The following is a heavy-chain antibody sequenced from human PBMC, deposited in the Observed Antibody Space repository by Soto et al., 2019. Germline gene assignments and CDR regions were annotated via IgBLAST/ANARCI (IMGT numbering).Heavy chain of an antibody. J-gene: IGHJ2*01. CDR2: INAGNGNT. D-gene: IGHD2-15*01. Sequence: ASVKVSCKASGYTFTSYAMHWVRQAPGQRLEWMGWINAGNGNTKYSQKFQGRVTITRDTSASTAYMELSSLRSEGTAVYYCARDRGMGYCSGGSCTTDWYFDLWGRGTLVTVSS. CDR3: ARDRGMGYCSGGSCTTDWYFDL. V-gene: IGHV1-3*01. CDR1: GYTFTSYA.